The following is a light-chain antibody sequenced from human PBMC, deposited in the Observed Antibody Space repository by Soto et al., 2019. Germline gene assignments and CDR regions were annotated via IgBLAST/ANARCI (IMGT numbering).Light chain of an antibody. CDR3: LQDSDYPRT. Sequence: ATQMTQSPSSLSASVGDRVTIACRASQGIRTELAWYQQKRGEAPKLLIYAASALQSGVPSRFSGSGSGTDFTLTISNLQPEDFATYYCLQDSDYPRTFDQGTKVEMK. CDR1: QGIRTE. CDR2: AAS. V-gene: IGKV1-6*01. J-gene: IGKJ1*01.